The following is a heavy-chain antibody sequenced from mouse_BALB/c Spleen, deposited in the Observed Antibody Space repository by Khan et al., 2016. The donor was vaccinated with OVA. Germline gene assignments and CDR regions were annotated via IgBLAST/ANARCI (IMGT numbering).Heavy chain of an antibody. CDR1: GFSLTNYG. V-gene: IGHV2-2*02. CDR2: IWSGGST. J-gene: IGHJ2*01. CDR3: ARNRNGYFDY. Sequence: QVQLKESGPGLVQPSQSLSITCTVSGFSLTNYGIHWVRQSPGKGLEWLGMIWSGGSTDYNATFISRLSINKDNSKSQVFFKMNSLQANDTAIYDCARNRNGYFDYWGQGTTLTVSS.